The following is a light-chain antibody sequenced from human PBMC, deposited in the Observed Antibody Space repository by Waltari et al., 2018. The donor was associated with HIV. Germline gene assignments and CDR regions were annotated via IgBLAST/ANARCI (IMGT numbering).Light chain of an antibody. V-gene: IGLV2-23*02. CDR1: SSDVGTSTV. CDR2: EVS. J-gene: IGLJ1*01. Sequence: QSALTQPASVSGSPGQSITISCTGTSSDVGTSTVVPWYQQHPGKAPKLMIYEVSKRPSGVSNRFSGSKSGNTASLTISGLQAEDEADYYCCSYAGSSTHVFGTGTKVTVL. CDR3: CSYAGSSTHV.